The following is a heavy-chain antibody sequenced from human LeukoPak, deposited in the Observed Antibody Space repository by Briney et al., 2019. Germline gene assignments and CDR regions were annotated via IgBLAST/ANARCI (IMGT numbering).Heavy chain of an antibody. CDR2: TYYRSKWYN. CDR1: GDSVSSNSAA. J-gene: IGHJ4*02. V-gene: IGHV6-1*01. CDR3: ARLSSGAGGDFDC. D-gene: IGHD6-19*01. Sequence: SQTLSLTCAISGDSVSSNSAAWNWVRQSPSRGLEWLGRTYYRSKWYNNYALPVKSRITIKPDTSKNQFSLQLNSVTPEDTAVYYCARLSSGAGGDFDCWGQGTLVTVSS.